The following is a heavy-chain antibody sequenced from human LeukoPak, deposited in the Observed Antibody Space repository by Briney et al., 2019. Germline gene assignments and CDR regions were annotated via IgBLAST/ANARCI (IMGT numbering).Heavy chain of an antibody. Sequence: SQTLSLTCALSGDSVSSNSAAWNWIRQSPSRGLEWLGRTYYRSKWYNDYAVSVKSRITINPDTSKNQFSLQLNSVTPEDTAVYYCARDLRHYYDSSGYYYLVYYFDYWGQGTLVTVSS. V-gene: IGHV6-1*01. J-gene: IGHJ4*02. CDR2: TYYRSKWYN. D-gene: IGHD3-22*01. CDR3: ARDLRHYYDSSGYYYLVYYFDY. CDR1: GDSVSSNSAA.